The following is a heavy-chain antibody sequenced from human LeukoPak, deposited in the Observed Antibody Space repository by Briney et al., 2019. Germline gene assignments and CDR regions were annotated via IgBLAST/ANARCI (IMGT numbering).Heavy chain of an antibody. Sequence: PSETLSLTCTVSGGSISSYYWSWLRQPPGKGVEWIGDIYYSGSTNYNPPLKSRVTISVDTSKNQFSLRLSSVTAADTAVYYSARLASGSYGPLTPFDYWGQGTLVTVSS. V-gene: IGHV4-59*08. J-gene: IGHJ4*02. CDR1: GGSISSYY. CDR3: ARLASGSYGPLTPFDY. D-gene: IGHD1-26*01. CDR2: IYYSGST.